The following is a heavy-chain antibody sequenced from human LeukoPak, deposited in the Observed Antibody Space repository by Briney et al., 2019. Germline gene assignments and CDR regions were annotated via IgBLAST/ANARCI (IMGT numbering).Heavy chain of an antibody. Sequence: GAPLQISCQGAGSIFTSYWIGGGRPLPGKGREGMWVIYGADYTTIYRPPFHGHITISADKSISTAYLQWTSLKASDTAMYYCARRPAGTRTFDYRGQGALVTVSS. D-gene: IGHD1-7*01. CDR3: ARRPAGTRTFDY. J-gene: IGHJ4*02. CDR1: GSIFTSYW. V-gene: IGHV5-51*01. CDR2: IYGADYTT.